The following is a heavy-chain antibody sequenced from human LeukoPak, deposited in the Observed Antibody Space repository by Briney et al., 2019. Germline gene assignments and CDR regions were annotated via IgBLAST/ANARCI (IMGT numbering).Heavy chain of an antibody. J-gene: IGHJ4*02. CDR2: IYSGGST. V-gene: IGHV3-53*05. CDR3: AKAVGTMVRGVTFDY. D-gene: IGHD3-10*01. Sequence: GGSLRLSCAASGFTVSSNYMSWVRQAPGKGLEWVSVIYSGGSTYYADSVKGRFTISRDNAKNSLYLQMNSLRAEDTALYYCAKAVGTMVRGVTFDYWGQGTLVTVSS. CDR1: GFTVSSNY.